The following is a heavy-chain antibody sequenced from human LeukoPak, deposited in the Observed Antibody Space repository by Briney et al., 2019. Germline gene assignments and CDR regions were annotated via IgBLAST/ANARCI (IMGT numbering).Heavy chain of an antibody. CDR1: GYTFTSYG. CDR3: AKDYSSGYYYPLYYSDY. D-gene: IGHD3-22*01. Sequence: GASVKVSCKASGYTFTSYGISWVRQAPGQGLEWMGWISAYNGNTNYAQKLQGRVTMTTDTSTSTAYMELRSLRSDDTAVYYCAKDYSSGYYYPLYYSDYWGQGTLVTVSS. V-gene: IGHV1-18*01. J-gene: IGHJ4*02. CDR2: ISAYNGNT.